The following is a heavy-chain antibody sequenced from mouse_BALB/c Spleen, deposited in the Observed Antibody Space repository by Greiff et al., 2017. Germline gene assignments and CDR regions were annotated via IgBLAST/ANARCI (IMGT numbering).Heavy chain of an antibody. CDR3: AAGDYDGYAMDY. V-gene: IGHV2-5-1*01. D-gene: IGHD2-4*01. J-gene: IGHJ4*01. CDR1: GFSLTSYG. CDR2: IWRGGST. Sequence: VKLVESGPSLVQPSQSLSITCTVSGFSLTSYGVHWVRQSPGKGLEWLGVIWRGGSTDYNAAFMSRLSITKDNSKSQVFFKMNSLQADDTAIYYCAAGDYDGYAMDYWGQGTSVTVSS.